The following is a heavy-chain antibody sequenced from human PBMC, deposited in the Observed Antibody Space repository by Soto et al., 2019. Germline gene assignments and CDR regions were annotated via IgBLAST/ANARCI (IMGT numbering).Heavy chain of an antibody. Sequence: PSETLSLTCTVSGGSISSYYWSWIRQPPGKGLEWIGYIYYSGSTNYNPSLKSRVTISVDTSKNQFSLKLSSVTAADTAVYYCARDRLVTEGYAMDVCGQATTVTVXS. CDR2: IYYSGST. CDR3: ARDRLVTEGYAMDV. V-gene: IGHV4-59*01. CDR1: GGSISSYY. J-gene: IGHJ6*02. D-gene: IGHD2-15*01.